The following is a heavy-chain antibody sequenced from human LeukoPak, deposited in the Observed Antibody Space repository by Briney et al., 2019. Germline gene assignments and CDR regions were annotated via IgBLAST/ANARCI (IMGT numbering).Heavy chain of an antibody. CDR1: GGTFSNYA. J-gene: IGHJ6*02. CDR3: ARDLVPPDYYYYAMDV. V-gene: IGHV1-69*04. D-gene: IGHD2-8*02. Sequence: GASVKVSCKASGGTFSNYAISWVRQAPGQGLEWMGRIIPIFDITNYAQKFQGRVTITADKSTSTAYMELSSLRSEDTAVCYCARDLVPPDYYYYAMDVWGQGTTVTASS. CDR2: IIPIFDIT.